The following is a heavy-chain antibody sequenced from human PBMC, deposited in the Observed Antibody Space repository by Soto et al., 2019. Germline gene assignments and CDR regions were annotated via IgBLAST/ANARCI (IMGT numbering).Heavy chain of an antibody. V-gene: IGHV4-59*01. CDR2: IYYSGST. CDR1: GGSISSYY. J-gene: IGHJ6*02. Sequence: PSETLSLTCTVSGGSISSYYWSWIRQPPGKGLEWIGYIYYSGSTNYNPSLKSRVTISVDTSKNQFSLKLSSVTAADTAVYYCASTVTTVYYYGMDVWGQGTTVTVSS. D-gene: IGHD4-4*01. CDR3: ASTVTTVYYYGMDV.